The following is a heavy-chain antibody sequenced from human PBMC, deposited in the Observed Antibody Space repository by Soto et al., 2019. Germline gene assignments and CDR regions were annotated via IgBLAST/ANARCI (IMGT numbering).Heavy chain of an antibody. V-gene: IGHV3-30-3*01. Sequence: PGGSLRLSCAASGFTFSNYAMHWVRQAPGKGLEWVALISYDGSNKYYADSVKGRFTISRDNSKNTFYLQMNSLRAEDTAVYYCARDSSPYYYDSSAPLDYWGQGT. CDR3: ARDSSPYYYDSSAPLDY. D-gene: IGHD3-22*01. J-gene: IGHJ4*02. CDR1: GFTFSNYA. CDR2: ISYDGSNK.